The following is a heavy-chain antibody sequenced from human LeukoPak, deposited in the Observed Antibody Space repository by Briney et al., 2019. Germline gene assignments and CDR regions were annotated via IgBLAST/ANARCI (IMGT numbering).Heavy chain of an antibody. CDR2: ISSTNAI. J-gene: IGHJ4*02. CDR3: ARDDKWAFDY. Sequence: PGGSLRLSCAASGFTFANYAMNWFRHTPGSGLEWLSYISSTNAIYYADSVKGRFTISRDNAKESLYLQMNSLRAEDTAVYYCARDDKWAFDYWGQGTLVTVSS. D-gene: IGHD1-26*01. V-gene: IGHV3-69-1*02. CDR1: GFTFANYA.